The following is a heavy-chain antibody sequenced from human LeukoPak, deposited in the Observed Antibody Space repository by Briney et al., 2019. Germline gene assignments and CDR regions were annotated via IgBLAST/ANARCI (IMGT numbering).Heavy chain of an antibody. CDR2: VSGSGGST. D-gene: IGHD3-22*01. CDR1: GFTFNSYA. V-gene: IGHV3-23*01. CDR3: RFYISGSDY. J-gene: IGHJ4*02. Sequence: GGSLRLSCAASGFTFNSYAMTWVRQAPGKGLEWVSAVSGSGGSTYYPDSVKGRFTVSRDNSKNTLYLQMHSLRVEDTAVYYCRFYISGSDYWGQGTLVTVSS.